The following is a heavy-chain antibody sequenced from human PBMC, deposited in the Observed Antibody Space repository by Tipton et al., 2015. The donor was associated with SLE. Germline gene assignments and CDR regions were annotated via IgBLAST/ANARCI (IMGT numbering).Heavy chain of an antibody. D-gene: IGHD2-8*01. CDR2: LYYSGNT. V-gene: IGHV4-39*07. Sequence: TLSLTCTVSGGSIRSSRHFWGWIRQPPGKGLEWIGVLYYSGNTYYNPSLKSPVTLSIDTSKNQFSLKMRSVTAADTAVYFCARGYFSDGVCYGFGFFDYWGQGNLVTVSS. J-gene: IGHJ4*02. CDR3: ARGYFSDGVCYGFGFFDY. CDR1: GGSIRSSRHF.